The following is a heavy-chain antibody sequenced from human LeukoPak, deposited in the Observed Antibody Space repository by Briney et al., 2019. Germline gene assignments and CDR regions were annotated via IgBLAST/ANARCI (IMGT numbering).Heavy chain of an antibody. Sequence: SETLSLTCAVYGGSFSGYYWSWIRQPPGKGLEWIGEINHGGNTNYNPSLKSRLTISVDTSKNQFSLKLSSVTAADTAVYYCARRVRGVNDAFDIWGQGTMVTISS. D-gene: IGHD3-10*01. V-gene: IGHV4-34*01. J-gene: IGHJ3*02. CDR3: ARRVRGVNDAFDI. CDR1: GGSFSGYY. CDR2: INHGGNT.